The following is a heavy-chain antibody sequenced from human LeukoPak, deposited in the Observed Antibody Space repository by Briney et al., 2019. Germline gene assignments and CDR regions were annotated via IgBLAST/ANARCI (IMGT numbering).Heavy chain of an antibody. V-gene: IGHV4-59*01. CDR3: ARGMPQGWVHWFDS. CDR1: GGSLSSYY. CDR2: IYYSGNT. D-gene: IGHD1-26*01. Sequence: SETLSLTCTVSGGSLSSYYWNWIRQPPGKGLEWIGYIYYSGNTKYNPSLESRVTISVDTSKNQFSLKLRSVTAADTAVYYCARGMPQGWVHWFDSWGQGTLVTVSS. J-gene: IGHJ5*01.